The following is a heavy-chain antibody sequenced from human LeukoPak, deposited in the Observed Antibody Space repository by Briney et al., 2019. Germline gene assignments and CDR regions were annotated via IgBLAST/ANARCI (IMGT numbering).Heavy chain of an antibody. CDR2: IYHSGST. CDR3: ARADFWSGYYTPDENY. Sequence: PSETLSLTCTVSGGSISSGGYYWSWIRQPPGKGLEWIGYIYHSGSTYYNPSLKSRVTISVDRSKNQFSLKLSSVTAADTAVYYCARADFWSGYYTPDENYWGQGTLVTVSS. CDR1: GGSISSGGYY. J-gene: IGHJ4*02. D-gene: IGHD3-3*01. V-gene: IGHV4-30-2*01.